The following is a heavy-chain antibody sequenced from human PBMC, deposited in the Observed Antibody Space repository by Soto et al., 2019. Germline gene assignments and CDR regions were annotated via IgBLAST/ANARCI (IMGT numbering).Heavy chain of an antibody. D-gene: IGHD2-15*01. Sequence: ASVKVSCKASGYTFTSYGISWVRQAPGQGLEWMGWISIEKGDTNSAQKFQDRVTMTTDTSTSTAYMELRSLTSDDTAVYYCARCYCSVGSCFTCWHFDLWGRGTLVTVSS. CDR3: ARCYCSVGSCFTCWHFDL. CDR1: GYTFTSYG. V-gene: IGHV1-18*01. CDR2: ISIEKGDT. J-gene: IGHJ2*01.